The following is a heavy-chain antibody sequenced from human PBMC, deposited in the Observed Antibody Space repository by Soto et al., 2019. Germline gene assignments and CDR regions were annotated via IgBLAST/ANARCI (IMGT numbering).Heavy chain of an antibody. CDR3: ARMATFGSLNWFDP. J-gene: IGHJ5*02. D-gene: IGHD3-16*01. Sequence: SAKVSCKASGYSFTNNDVRWVRQATGQGLEWMGWMNPGSGDTGYAQKFQGRVTMTRDISIATAYMELSSLRSDDTAIYYCARMATFGSLNWFDPWGQGTLVTVSS. V-gene: IGHV1-8*01. CDR1: GYSFTNND. CDR2: MNPGSGDT.